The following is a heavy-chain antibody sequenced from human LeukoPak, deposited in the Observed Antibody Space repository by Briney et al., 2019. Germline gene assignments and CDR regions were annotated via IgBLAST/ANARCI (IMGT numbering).Heavy chain of an antibody. CDR1: GFTFSSYS. V-gene: IGHV3-21*01. CDR3: ARATTLGPAAMIEGAFDI. CDR2: IRSSSSYI. J-gene: IGHJ3*02. D-gene: IGHD2-2*01. Sequence: GGSLRLSCAASGFTFSSYSMNWVRQAPGKGLEWVSSIRSSSSYIYYADSVKGRFTISRDNAKNSLYLQMNSLRAEDTAVYYCARATTLGPAAMIEGAFDIWGQGTMVTVSS.